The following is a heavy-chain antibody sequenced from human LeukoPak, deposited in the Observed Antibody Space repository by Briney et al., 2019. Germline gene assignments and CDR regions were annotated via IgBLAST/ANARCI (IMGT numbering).Heavy chain of an antibody. CDR2: INPNGGGT. V-gene: IGHV1-2*06. J-gene: IGHJ5*02. CDR3: ARDREQGPRFDP. Sequence: ASVKVSCKASGYTFSGYYIHWVRQAPGQGLEWIGRINPNGGGTNYAQRFQGRVTMTGDTSITTAYMELSSLTFDDTAVYYCARDREQGPRFDPWGQGTLVTVSS. D-gene: IGHD1-26*01. CDR1: GYTFSGYY.